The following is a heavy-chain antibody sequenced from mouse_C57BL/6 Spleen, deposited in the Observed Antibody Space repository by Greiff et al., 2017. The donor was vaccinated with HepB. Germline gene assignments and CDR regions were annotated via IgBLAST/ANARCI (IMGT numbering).Heavy chain of an antibody. V-gene: IGHV1-55*01. J-gene: IGHJ3*01. CDR1: GYTFTSYW. CDR3: ARGIYYDYDEFAY. CDR2: IYPGSGST. Sequence: VQLQQSGAELVKPGASVKMSCKASGYTFTSYWITWVKQRPGQGLEWIGDIYPGSGSTNYNEKFKSKATLTVDTSSSTAYMQLSSLTSEDSAVYYCARGIYYDYDEFAYWGQGTLVTVSA. D-gene: IGHD2-4*01.